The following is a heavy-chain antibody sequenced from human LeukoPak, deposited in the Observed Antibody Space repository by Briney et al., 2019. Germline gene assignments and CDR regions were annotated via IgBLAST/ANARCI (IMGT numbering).Heavy chain of an antibody. CDR2: INPNSGGT. D-gene: IGHD5-18*01. J-gene: IGHJ5*02. CDR3: ARDKGGYSYGFRSWFDP. V-gene: IGHV1-2*02. Sequence: ASVKVSCKASGYTFTGYYMHWVRQAPGQGLEWMGWINPNSGGTNYAQKFQGRVTMTRDTSISTAYMELSRLRSDDTAVYYCARDKGGYSYGFRSWFDPWGQGTLVTVSS. CDR1: GYTFTGYY.